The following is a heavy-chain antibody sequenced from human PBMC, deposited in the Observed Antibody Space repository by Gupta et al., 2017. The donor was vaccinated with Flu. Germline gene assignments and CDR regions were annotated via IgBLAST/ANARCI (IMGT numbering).Heavy chain of an antibody. CDR3: ARLYGVSVDGSYSSFEY. CDR2: MDPSSGGS. Sequence: PGKGLEWMGRMDPSSGGSMSTQRFEGRVTMSRDTSSSTAYMEQSSLTSDDTATYYCARLYGVSVDGSYSSFEYWGQGSHVTVSA. D-gene: IGHD3-10*01. J-gene: IGHJ4*02. V-gene: IGHV1-2*06.